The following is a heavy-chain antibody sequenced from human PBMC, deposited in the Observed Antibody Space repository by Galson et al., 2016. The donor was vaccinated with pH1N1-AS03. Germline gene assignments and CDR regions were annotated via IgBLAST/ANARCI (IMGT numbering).Heavy chain of an antibody. V-gene: IGHV4-30-2*06. J-gene: IGHJ1*01. CDR2: IYSSGVT. Sequence: LSLTCAVSGDSIKSDTHSWNWLRQSPGKGLEWLGYIYSSGVTESNPSLRSRVSITIDTSKNEFSLKMTSVTAADTAVYYCARGPPFSPWGQGTLVTVSS. CDR3: ARGPPFSP. CDR1: GDSIKSDTHS.